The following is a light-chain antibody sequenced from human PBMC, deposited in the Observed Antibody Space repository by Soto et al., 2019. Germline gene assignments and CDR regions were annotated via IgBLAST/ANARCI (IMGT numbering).Light chain of an antibody. CDR2: DAS. Sequence: EIVLTQSPATLSVSPGERATLSCRASQSVSNYLAWFQQKPGQAPRLLIYDASNRATGIPARFSGSRSGTDFTLTINSLEPEDFAVYYCQLRGNWPPFTFGPGTRVDIK. CDR3: QLRGNWPPFT. CDR1: QSVSNY. V-gene: IGKV3-11*01. J-gene: IGKJ3*01.